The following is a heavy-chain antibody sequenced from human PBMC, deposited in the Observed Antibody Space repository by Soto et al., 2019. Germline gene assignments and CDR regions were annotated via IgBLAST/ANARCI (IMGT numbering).Heavy chain of an antibody. J-gene: IGHJ4*01. V-gene: IGHV4-39*02. CDR1: GGSISSSSYY. Sequence: QLQLQESGPGLVKPSETLSLTCTVSGGSISSSSYYWGWIRQPPGKGLEWIGSIYYSGSTYFNPSLKSRVTISVDTSKNHFSLKLSSVTAADTAMYYCARDIVVVPAAPPEVFDYWGHGTLVTGSS. CDR3: ARDIVVVPAAPPEVFDY. CDR2: IYYSGST. D-gene: IGHD2-2*01.